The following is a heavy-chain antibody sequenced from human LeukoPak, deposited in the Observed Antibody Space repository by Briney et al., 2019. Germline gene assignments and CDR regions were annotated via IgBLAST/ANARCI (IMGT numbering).Heavy chain of an antibody. CDR2: IYYSGST. Sequence: SETLSLTCTVSGGSISSYYWSWIRQPPGKGLEWIGYIYYSGSTNYNPSLKSRVTISVDTSKNQFSLQLSSVTAADTAVYYCARGTTMIVVVGPHDAFDIWGQGTMVTVSS. J-gene: IGHJ3*02. CDR1: GGSISSYY. D-gene: IGHD3-22*01. CDR3: ARGTTMIVVVGPHDAFDI. V-gene: IGHV4-59*01.